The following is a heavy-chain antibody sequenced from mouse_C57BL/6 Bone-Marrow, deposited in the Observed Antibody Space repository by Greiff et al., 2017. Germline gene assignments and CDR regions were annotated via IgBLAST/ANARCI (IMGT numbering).Heavy chain of an antibody. V-gene: IGHV1-58*01. CDR3: ASYCYGSRGAWFAY. CDR1: GYTFTSYG. D-gene: IGHD1-1*01. Sequence: VQLKQSGAELVRPGSSVKMSCKTSGYTFTSYGINWVKQRPGQGLEWIGYIYIGNGYTEYNEKFKGKATLTSDTSSSTAYMQLRSLTSEESAIYFCASYCYGSRGAWFAYWGQGTLVTVSA. CDR2: IYIGNGYT. J-gene: IGHJ3*01.